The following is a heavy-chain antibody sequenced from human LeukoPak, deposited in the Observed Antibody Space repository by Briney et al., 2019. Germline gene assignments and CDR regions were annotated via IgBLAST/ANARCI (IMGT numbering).Heavy chain of an antibody. J-gene: IGHJ6*02. Sequence: GGSLRLSCAASGFTLSSYWMHWVRQAPGKGLVWVSRINSDGSSTSYADSVKGRFTISRDDAKNTLYLQMLRAEDTAVYYCARVLVVPAARTYYYYGMDVWGRGTTVTVSS. D-gene: IGHD2-2*01. CDR3: ARVLVVPAARTYYYYGMDV. CDR2: INSDGSST. V-gene: IGHV3-74*01. CDR1: GFTLSSYW.